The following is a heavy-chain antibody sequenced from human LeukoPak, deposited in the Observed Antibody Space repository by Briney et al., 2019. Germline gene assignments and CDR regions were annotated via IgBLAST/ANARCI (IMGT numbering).Heavy chain of an antibody. D-gene: IGHD2-2*01. CDR3: ARQSYCSSTNCAFDY. CDR1: GGSISSSNW. V-gene: IGHV4-4*02. Sequence: PSGTLSLTCAVSGGSISSSNWWSWVRQPPGKGLEWIGEIYHSGSTNYNPSLKSRVTISVDTSKNQFSLKLSSVTAADTAVYYCARQSYCSSTNCAFDYWGQGTLVTVSS. J-gene: IGHJ4*02. CDR2: IYHSGST.